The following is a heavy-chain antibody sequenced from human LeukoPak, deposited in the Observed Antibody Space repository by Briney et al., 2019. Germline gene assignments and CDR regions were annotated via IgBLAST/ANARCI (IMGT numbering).Heavy chain of an antibody. Sequence: GGSLRLSCAASGFTFSSYGMHWVRQAPGKGPEWVAVISYDGSNKYYADSVKGRFTISRDNSKNTLYLQMNSLRAEDTAVYYCAKEGVVVPADLYYYYYYMDVWGKGTTVTVSS. V-gene: IGHV3-30*18. CDR1: GFTFSSYG. CDR2: ISYDGSNK. CDR3: AKEGVVVPADLYYYYYYMDV. J-gene: IGHJ6*03. D-gene: IGHD2-2*01.